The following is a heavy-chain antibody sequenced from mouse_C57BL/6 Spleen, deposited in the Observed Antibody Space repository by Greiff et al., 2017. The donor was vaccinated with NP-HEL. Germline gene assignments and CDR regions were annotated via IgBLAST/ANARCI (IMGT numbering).Heavy chain of an antibody. Sequence: QVQLQQPGTELVKPGASVKLSCKASGYTFTSYWMHWVKQRPGQGLEWIGNINPSNGGTNYNEKFKSKATLTVDKSSSTAYLQLSSLTSEDSAVYYCARRGAYDYDDYYAMDYWGQGTSVTVSS. J-gene: IGHJ4*01. CDR1: GYTFTSYW. CDR3: ARRGAYDYDDYYAMDY. V-gene: IGHV1-53*01. D-gene: IGHD2-4*01. CDR2: INPSNGGT.